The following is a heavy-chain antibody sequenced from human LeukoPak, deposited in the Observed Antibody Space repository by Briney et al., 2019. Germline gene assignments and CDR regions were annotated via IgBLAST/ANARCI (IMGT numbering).Heavy chain of an antibody. CDR3: ARGGRAFDV. CDR2: IYHSGKA. J-gene: IGHJ3*01. CDR1: GAFISSGGFY. V-gene: IGHV4-30-2*01. Sequence: SETLSLTCTVSGAFISSGGFYWSRLRQPPGKGLEWIGYIYHSGKAYYNPPLESRVTISVDRSKNHFSLNLNSVTAADTSVYYCARGGRAFDVWGQGTLISVSP.